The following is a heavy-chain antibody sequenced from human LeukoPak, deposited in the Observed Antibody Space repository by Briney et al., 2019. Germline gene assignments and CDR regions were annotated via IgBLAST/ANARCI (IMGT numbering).Heavy chain of an antibody. CDR3: ARVEAVAGTGYYYGMDV. CDR1: GYTFTSYY. V-gene: IGHV1-46*01. CDR2: INPSGGST. D-gene: IGHD6-19*01. J-gene: IGHJ6*04. Sequence: PVASVKVSCKASGYTFTSYYMRWVRQAPGQGLEWMGIINPSGGSTSYAQKFQGRVTMTRDTSTSTVYMELSSLRSEDTAVYYCARVEAVAGTGYYYGMDVWGKGTTVTVSS.